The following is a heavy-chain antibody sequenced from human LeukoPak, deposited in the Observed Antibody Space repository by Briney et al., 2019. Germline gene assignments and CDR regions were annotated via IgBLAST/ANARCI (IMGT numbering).Heavy chain of an antibody. Sequence: PGGSLRLSCAASGFTFSDYYMSWIRQAPGKGLEWVSYISSSTSTIYYADSVKGRFTISRDNSKNTLYLQMNSLRAEDTAVYYCAKDPRYYDYADVWGKGTTVTVSS. D-gene: IGHD3-3*01. J-gene: IGHJ6*04. V-gene: IGHV3-11*01. CDR1: GFTFSDYY. CDR2: ISSSTSTI. CDR3: AKDPRYYDYADV.